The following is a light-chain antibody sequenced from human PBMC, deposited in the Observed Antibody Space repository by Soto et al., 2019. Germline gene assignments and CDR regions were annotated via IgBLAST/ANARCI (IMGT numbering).Light chain of an antibody. CDR2: SSS. Sequence: ELVLTQSPGTLSLSPGDRATLSCRASQSVSSTYLAWYQQRPGQAPRLLIYSSSSRASGIPDRFSGSGSGTDFTLTISRLEPEDFAVDYCQQYRTSPPTWTFGQGTKVEIK. V-gene: IGKV3-20*01. J-gene: IGKJ1*01. CDR1: QSVSSTY. CDR3: QQYRTSPPTWT.